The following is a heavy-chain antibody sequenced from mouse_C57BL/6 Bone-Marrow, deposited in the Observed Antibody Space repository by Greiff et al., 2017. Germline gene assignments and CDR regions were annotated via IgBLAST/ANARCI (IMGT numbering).Heavy chain of an antibody. Sequence: VQLKQSVAELVRPGASVKLSCTASGFNITNTYMHWVKQRPEQGLEWIGKIDPANGNTKYAPKFQGKATLTADTSSTTAYLQISSLTSEDAAFYYSYYNNYRFAYWGQGTLVTVSA. D-gene: IGHD2-5*01. CDR3: YYNNYRFAY. CDR2: IDPANGNT. CDR1: GFNITNTY. J-gene: IGHJ3*01. V-gene: IGHV14-3*01.